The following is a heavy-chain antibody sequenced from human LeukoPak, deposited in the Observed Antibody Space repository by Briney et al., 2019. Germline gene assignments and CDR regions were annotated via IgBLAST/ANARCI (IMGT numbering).Heavy chain of an antibody. CDR2: IYSSGST. CDR3: ARMEYYFDH. Sequence: PSETLSLTCIVSGGSIRSYYWSWIRQPAGKGLEWIGRIYSSGSTNYNPSLKSRVTTSVDTSKNQFFLKLSSVTAADTAVYYCARMEYYFDHWGQGTLVTVSS. D-gene: IGHD3-3*01. CDR1: GGSIRSYY. V-gene: IGHV4-4*07. J-gene: IGHJ4*02.